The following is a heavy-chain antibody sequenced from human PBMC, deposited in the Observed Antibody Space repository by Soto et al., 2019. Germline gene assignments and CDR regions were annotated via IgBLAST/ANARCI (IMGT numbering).Heavy chain of an antibody. J-gene: IGHJ4*02. CDR1: GFTFSDYY. CDR2: ISSSGSTI. V-gene: IGHV3-11*01. D-gene: IGHD3-22*01. CDR3: ARSTMIVVTNRFDY. Sequence: PGGSLRLSCAASGFTFSDYYMSWIRQAPGKGLEWVSYISSSGSTIYYADSVKGRFTISRDNAKNSLYLQMNSLRAEDTAVYYCARSTMIVVTNRFDYWGQGTLVTVSS.